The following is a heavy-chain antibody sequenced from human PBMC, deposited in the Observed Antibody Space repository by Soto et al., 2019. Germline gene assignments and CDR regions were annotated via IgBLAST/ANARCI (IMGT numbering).Heavy chain of an antibody. CDR2: IFWDDDK. J-gene: IGHJ4*02. Sequence: SGPTLVNPTQTLTLTCTFSGFSLSTSGVGVGWIRQPPGKALEWLGIIFWDDDKRYRPSLKRRLSITKDTSKNQLVLTMTNMDPVDTGTYYCAHLPWKEMWPRATVVNWGQGTRVTVSS. CDR3: AHLPWKEMWPRATVVN. CDR1: GFSLSTSGVG. D-gene: IGHD1-1*01. V-gene: IGHV2-5*02.